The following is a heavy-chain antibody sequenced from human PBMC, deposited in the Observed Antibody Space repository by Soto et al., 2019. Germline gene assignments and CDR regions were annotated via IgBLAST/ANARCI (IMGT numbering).Heavy chain of an antibody. Sequence: SATLSLTCTVSGGSISSYYWSWIRQPPGKGLEWIGYIYYSGSTNYNPSLKSRVTISVDTSKNQFSLKLSSVTAADTAVYYCARQEKCSSSNWFDPWGQGTLVTVSS. CDR2: IYYSGST. CDR1: GGSISSYY. V-gene: IGHV4-59*08. J-gene: IGHJ5*02. CDR3: ARQEKCSSSNWFDP. D-gene: IGHD6-13*01.